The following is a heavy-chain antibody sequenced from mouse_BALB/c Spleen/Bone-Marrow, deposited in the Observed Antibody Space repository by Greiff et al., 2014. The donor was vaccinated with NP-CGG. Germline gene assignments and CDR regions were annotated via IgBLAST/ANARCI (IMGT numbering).Heavy chain of an antibody. CDR1: GFNIKDTY. J-gene: IGHJ3*01. Sequence: EVQVVESGAELVKPGASVKLSCTASGFNIKDTYMHWVKQRPEQGLEWIGRIDPANGNTKYDPKFQGKATITADTSSNTAYLQLSSLTSEDTAVYYCARRAARATGFAYWDQGTLVTVSA. CDR2: IDPANGNT. CDR3: ARRAARATGFAY. V-gene: IGHV14-3*02. D-gene: IGHD3-1*01.